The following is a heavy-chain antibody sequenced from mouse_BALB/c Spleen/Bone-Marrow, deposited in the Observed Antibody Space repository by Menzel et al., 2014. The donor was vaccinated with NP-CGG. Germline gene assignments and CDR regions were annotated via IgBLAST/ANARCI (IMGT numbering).Heavy chain of an antibody. D-gene: IGHD2-3*01. CDR2: IYPVNVHA. Sequence: VQLVESGPELVKPGASVRISCEASGYTFTNYYIHWVKQRPGQGLEWIGWIYPVNVHANFNEKFRGKATLTADKSSSTAYVQLSSLTSEDSAVYFCARWLLPYYAMDYWGQGTSVTVSS. V-gene: IGHV1S56*01. CDR1: GYTFTNYY. J-gene: IGHJ4*01. CDR3: ARWLLPYYAMDY.